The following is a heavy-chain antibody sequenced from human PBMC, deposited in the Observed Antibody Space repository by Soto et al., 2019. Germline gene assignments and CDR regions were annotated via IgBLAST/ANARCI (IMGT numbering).Heavy chain of an antibody. D-gene: IGHD3-22*01. CDR3: ARIYYDSTGIMRFDP. J-gene: IGHJ5*02. V-gene: IGHV1-3*01. Sequence: ASVKVSCKASGYTFTGYAMHWVRQAPGQRLEWMGWINAGNGNTKYSQKFQGRVTITRDTSASTAYMELSSLRSEDTAVYYCARIYYDSTGIMRFDPWGQGTLVTVSS. CDR2: INAGNGNT. CDR1: GYTFTGYA.